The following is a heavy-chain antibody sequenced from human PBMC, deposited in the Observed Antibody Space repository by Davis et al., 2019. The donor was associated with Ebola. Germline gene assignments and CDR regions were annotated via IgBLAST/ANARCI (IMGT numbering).Heavy chain of an antibody. J-gene: IGHJ6*02. V-gene: IGHV3-53*01. Sequence: GGSLRLSCAASGFTFSAYYMSWVRQAPGKGLEWVSVIYSGGSTYYADSVKGRFTISRDNSKNTLYLQMNSLRAEDTAVYYCAKFEDIVVVPAAMPGRDGDDYYYGMDVWGQGTTVTVSS. CDR2: IYSGGST. CDR1: GFTFSAYY. CDR3: AKFEDIVVVPAAMPGRDGDDYYYGMDV. D-gene: IGHD2-2*01.